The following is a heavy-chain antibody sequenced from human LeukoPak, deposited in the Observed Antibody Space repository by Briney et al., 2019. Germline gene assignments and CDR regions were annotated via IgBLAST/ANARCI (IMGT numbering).Heavy chain of an antibody. V-gene: IGHV4-59*08. CDR2: IYYTGAT. D-gene: IGHD3-10*01. CDR1: GGSISSYY. Sequence: SETLSLTCTVSGGSISSYYWTWIRQPPGKGLEWIGYIYYTGATSYNPSLKSRVTISVDTSKKQFSLKLTSVTAADTAVYYCARQPGELDYWGQGTLVTVSS. CDR3: ARQPGELDY. J-gene: IGHJ4*02.